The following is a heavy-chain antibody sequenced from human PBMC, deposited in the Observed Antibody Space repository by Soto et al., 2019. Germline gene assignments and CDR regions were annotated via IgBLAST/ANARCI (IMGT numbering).Heavy chain of an antibody. CDR1: GYTFTSYD. CDR3: ARVALFGGTYFCY. CDR2: MNPNSGNT. D-gene: IGHD3-16*01. J-gene: IGHJ4*02. Sequence: QVQLVQSGAEVKKPGASVKVSCKASGYTFTSYDINWVRQATGQGREWMGWMNPNSGNTVYAQKFQGRVTMTRNTSISTAYMELRSLRSEDTAVYYCARVALFGGTYFCYWGQGTLVTVSS. V-gene: IGHV1-8*01.